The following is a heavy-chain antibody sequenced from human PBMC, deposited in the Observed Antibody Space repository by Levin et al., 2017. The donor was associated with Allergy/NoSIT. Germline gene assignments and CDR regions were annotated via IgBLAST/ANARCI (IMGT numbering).Heavy chain of an antibody. CDR1: GFTISSNH. CDR2: IYSGGST. V-gene: IGHV3-53*01. CDR3: ARDSGYYVE. J-gene: IGHJ4*02. Sequence: ETLSLTCAASGFTISSNHMSWVRQAPGKGLEWVSVIYSGGSTFYADSVKGRFTISRDSPKNTLYLQMNGLRAEDTAVYFCARDSGYYVEWGQGILVTVSS. D-gene: IGHD3-22*01.